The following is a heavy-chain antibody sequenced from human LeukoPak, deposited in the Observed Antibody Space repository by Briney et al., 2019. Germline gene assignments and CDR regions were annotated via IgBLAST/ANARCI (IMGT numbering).Heavy chain of an antibody. CDR2: ISWDGSST. D-gene: IGHD6-19*01. CDR3: AKDPRSGYSSGWPDY. J-gene: IGHJ4*02. Sequence: PGGSLRLSCAASGFTFDDYAMHWVRQAPGKGLEWVSLISWDGSSTYYADSVKGRFTISRDHSKNSLYPQMNSLRAEDTALYYCAKDPRSGYSSGWPDYWGQGTLVTVSS. V-gene: IGHV3-43D*03. CDR1: GFTFDDYA.